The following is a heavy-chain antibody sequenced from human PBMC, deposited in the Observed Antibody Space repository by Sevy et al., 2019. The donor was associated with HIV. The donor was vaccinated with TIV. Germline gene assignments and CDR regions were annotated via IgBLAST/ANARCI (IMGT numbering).Heavy chain of an antibody. V-gene: IGHV4-4*08. Sequence: SHTLSLTCTVSGDSINTYYWSWIRQPPGKGLEWIGYVSTSGSTNYNPSLKSRGTISLDTSRNQVSLKVTSVTAADAAVYYCARLRWDLVVVPGATPGCYFDQWGQGTLVTVSS. CDR2: VSTSGST. CDR1: GDSINTYY. D-gene: IGHD2-2*01. J-gene: IGHJ4*03. CDR3: ARLRWDLVVVPGATPGCYFDQ.